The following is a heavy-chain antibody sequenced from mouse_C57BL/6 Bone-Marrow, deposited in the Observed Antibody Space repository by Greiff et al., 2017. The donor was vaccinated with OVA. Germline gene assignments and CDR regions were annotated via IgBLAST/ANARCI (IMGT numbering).Heavy chain of an antibody. CDR1: GYTFTSYW. CDR3: ARSGCDYDFFDY. Sequence: VQLQQPGAELVKPGASVKMSCKASGYTFTSYWITWVKQRPGQGLEWIGDIYPGSGSTNYNEKFKSKATLTVDTSSSTAYMQLSSLTSEDSAVYYCARSGCDYDFFDYWGQGTTLTVSS. J-gene: IGHJ2*01. V-gene: IGHV1-55*01. CDR2: IYPGSGST. D-gene: IGHD2-4*01.